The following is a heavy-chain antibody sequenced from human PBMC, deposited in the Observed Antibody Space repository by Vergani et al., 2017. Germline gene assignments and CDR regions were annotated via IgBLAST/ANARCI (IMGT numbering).Heavy chain of an antibody. V-gene: IGHV4-61*02. CDR1: GGSISSGSYY. Sequence: QVQLQESGPGLVKPSQTLSLTCTVSGGSISSGSYYWSWIRQPAGKGLEWIGRIYTSGSTNYNPSLKSRVTISVDTSKNPFSLKLSSVTAADTAVYYCARTVDDYTFYYYYYYMDVWGKGTTVTVSS. J-gene: IGHJ6*03. CDR2: IYTSGST. D-gene: IGHD5-24*01. CDR3: ARTVDDYTFYYYYYYMDV.